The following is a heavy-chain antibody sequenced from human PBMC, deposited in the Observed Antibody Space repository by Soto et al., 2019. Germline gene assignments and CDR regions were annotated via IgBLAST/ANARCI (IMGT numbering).Heavy chain of an antibody. CDR1: GGSISRYY. V-gene: IGHV4-59*01. CDR2: IYYSGST. CDR3: ARTYDGSGPNSGGYGFDI. D-gene: IGHD3-22*01. Sequence: SETLSLTCTVSGGSISRYYWSWVRQPPEKGLEWIGYIYYSGSTNYNPSLKSRVTISVDTSKNQFSLKLSSVTAADTAVYYCARTYDGSGPNSGGYGFDIWGQGTMVTVSS. J-gene: IGHJ3*02.